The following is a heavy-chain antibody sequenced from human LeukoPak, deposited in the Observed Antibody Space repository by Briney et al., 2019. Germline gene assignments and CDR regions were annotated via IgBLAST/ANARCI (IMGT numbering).Heavy chain of an antibody. CDR1: GGSFSGYY. CDR2: IYYSGST. CDR3: ARGGSVTYYYYYMDV. D-gene: IGHD6-19*01. Sequence: SETLSLTCAVYGGSFSGYYWSWIRQPPGKGLEWIGYIYYSGSTYYNPSLKSRVTISVDTSKNQFSLKLSSVTAADTAVYYCARGGSVTYYYYYMDVWGKGTTVTISS. V-gene: IGHV4-59*01. J-gene: IGHJ6*03.